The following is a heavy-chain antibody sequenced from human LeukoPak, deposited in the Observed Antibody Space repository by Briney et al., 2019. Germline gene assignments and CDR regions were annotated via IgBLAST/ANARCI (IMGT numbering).Heavy chain of an antibody. Sequence: GRSLRLSCAASGFTFSSYGMHWVRQAPGKGLEGGAVIWYDGSNKYYADSVKGRFTISRDNSKNTLYLQMNSLRAEDTAVYYCARDRLMVRGVIITFYFDYWGQGTLVTVSS. V-gene: IGHV3-33*01. J-gene: IGHJ4*02. D-gene: IGHD3-10*01. CDR1: GFTFSSYG. CDR3: ARDRLMVRGVIITFYFDY. CDR2: IWYDGSNK.